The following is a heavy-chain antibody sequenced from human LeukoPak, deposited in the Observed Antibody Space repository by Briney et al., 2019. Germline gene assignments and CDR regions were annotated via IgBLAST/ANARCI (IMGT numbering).Heavy chain of an antibody. V-gene: IGHV3-23*01. J-gene: IGHJ4*01. CDR2: ITSSGDNI. Sequence: PGGSLRLSCAASGFIFSSYPMSWVRQAPGKGLEWVSAITSSGDNIYYAASVQGRFIIPRDNSKNTLSLQMNTLRAEDTAIYYCSKENPVGGTKYFDYWGQGTLVTVSS. CDR3: SKENPVGGTKYFDY. D-gene: IGHD1-26*01. CDR1: GFIFSSYP.